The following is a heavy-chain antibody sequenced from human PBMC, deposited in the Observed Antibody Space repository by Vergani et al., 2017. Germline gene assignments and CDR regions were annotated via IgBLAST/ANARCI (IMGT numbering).Heavy chain of an antibody. V-gene: IGHV4-34*01. D-gene: IGHD3-10*01. J-gene: IGHJ6*02. CDR1: GGSFSGYY. CDR2: INHSGST. CDR3: ARVGRVRGAHNYYYYYGMDV. Sequence: QVQLQQWGAGLLKPSETLSLTCAVYGGSFSGYYWSWIRQPPGKGLEGIGEINHSGSTNYNPSLKSRVTISVDTSKNQFSLKLSSVTAADTAVYYCARVGRVRGAHNYYYYYGMDVWGQGTTVTVSS.